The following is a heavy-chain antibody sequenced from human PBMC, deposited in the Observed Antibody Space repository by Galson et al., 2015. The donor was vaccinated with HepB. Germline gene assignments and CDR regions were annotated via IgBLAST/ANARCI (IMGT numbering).Heavy chain of an antibody. CDR1: GDSVSSNSAA. J-gene: IGHJ6*03. V-gene: IGHV6-1*01. CDR3: ARVTIAAAGQRGYYYYYMDV. CDR2: TYYRSKWYN. D-gene: IGHD6-13*01. Sequence: CAISGDSVSSNSAAWNWIRQSPSRGLEWLGRTYYRSKWYNDYAVSVKSRITINPDTSKNQFSLQLNSVTPEDTAVYYCARVTIAAAGQRGYYYYYMDVWGKGTTVTVSS.